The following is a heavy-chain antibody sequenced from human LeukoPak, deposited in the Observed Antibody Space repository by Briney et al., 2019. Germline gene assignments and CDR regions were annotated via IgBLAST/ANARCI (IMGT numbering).Heavy chain of an antibody. CDR1: GYTFTSYG. CDR2: ISAYNGST. V-gene: IGHV1-18*01. D-gene: IGHD6-19*01. CDR3: AREHREVWYSSGWYTGQFDY. Sequence: GASVKVSCKASGYTFTSYGISWVRQAPGQGLEWMEWISAYNGSTNYAQKLQGRVTMTTDTSTSTAYMELRSLRSDDTAVYYCAREHREVWYSSGWYTGQFDYWGQGTLVTVSS. J-gene: IGHJ4*02.